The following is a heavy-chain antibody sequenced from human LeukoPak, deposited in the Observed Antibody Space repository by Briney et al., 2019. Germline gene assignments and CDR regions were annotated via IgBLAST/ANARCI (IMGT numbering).Heavy chain of an antibody. V-gene: IGHV3-30-3*01. D-gene: IGHD2-8*01. Sequence: GGSLRLSCAASGFTFSSYAMHWVRQAPGKELDGVAVISYDGSNKCYADSMKGRFTIYRDNSKNTLYLQMNSVRAEDTAVYYCARLDIVLIGGLDRWGQGTLVTVSS. CDR1: GFTFSSYA. CDR2: ISYDGSNK. CDR3: ARLDIVLIGGLDR. J-gene: IGHJ5*02.